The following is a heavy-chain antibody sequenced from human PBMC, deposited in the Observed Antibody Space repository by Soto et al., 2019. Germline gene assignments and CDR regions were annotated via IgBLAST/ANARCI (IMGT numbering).Heavy chain of an antibody. V-gene: IGHV1-69*13. CDR1: GGTFGSYA. J-gene: IGHJ6*02. CDR2: IIPIFGTA. Sequence: GSSVKVSCKSSGGTFGSYAISWVRQPRGQGGEGMGGIIPIFGTANYAQKFQGRVTITADESTSTAYMELSSLRTEDTAVYYCARGTSAVVAATPREYYYYGMDVWGQGTTVTVSS. CDR3: ARGTSAVVAATPREYYYYGMDV. D-gene: IGHD2-15*01.